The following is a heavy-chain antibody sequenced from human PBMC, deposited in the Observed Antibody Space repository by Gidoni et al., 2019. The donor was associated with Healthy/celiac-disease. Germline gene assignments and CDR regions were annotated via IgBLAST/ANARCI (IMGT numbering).Heavy chain of an antibody. CDR1: GGSTSSGSHY. Sequence: QVQLQESGPGLVKPSQTLSLTCTVSGGSTSSGSHYWSWIRQPAGKGLEWIGRIYTSGSTNYNPSLKSRVTISVDTSKNQFSLKLSSVTAADTAVYYCARVAYYYDSSGYYEYGMDVWGQGTTVTVSS. V-gene: IGHV4-61*02. CDR3: ARVAYYYDSSGYYEYGMDV. CDR2: IYTSGST. J-gene: IGHJ6*02. D-gene: IGHD3-22*01.